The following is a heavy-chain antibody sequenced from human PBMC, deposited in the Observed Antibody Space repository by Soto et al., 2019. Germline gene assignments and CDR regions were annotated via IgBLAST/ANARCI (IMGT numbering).Heavy chain of an antibody. V-gene: IGHV4-30-4*01. CDR3: ARALYDYSDFFFDY. CDR2: ISYTGST. D-gene: IGHD4-17*01. Sequence: NPSETLSLTCTVSGASMSSGDYYWIWIRQPPGKGLECIGYISYTGSTYYNPSLKSRVTMPVDTSKNQFSLELISVTAADTAVYYCARALYDYSDFFFDYWGQGTLVTVSS. CDR1: GASMSSGDYY. J-gene: IGHJ4*02.